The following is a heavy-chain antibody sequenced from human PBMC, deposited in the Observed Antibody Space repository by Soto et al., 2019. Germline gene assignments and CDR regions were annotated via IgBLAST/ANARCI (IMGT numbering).Heavy chain of an antibody. CDR3: AGATMAYYGMDV. D-gene: IGHD3-10*01. CDR2: IKQDVSET. J-gene: IGHJ6*02. Sequence: EVQLVESGGGLVQPGGSLRLSCAASGFTFSSYWMNWVRQAPGKGLEWVANIKQDVSETYYVDSVKGRFTISRDNATNSLYLQMNRLRAEDTAVYYCAGATMAYYGMDVWGQGTAVTVSS. CDR1: GFTFSSYW. V-gene: IGHV3-7*03.